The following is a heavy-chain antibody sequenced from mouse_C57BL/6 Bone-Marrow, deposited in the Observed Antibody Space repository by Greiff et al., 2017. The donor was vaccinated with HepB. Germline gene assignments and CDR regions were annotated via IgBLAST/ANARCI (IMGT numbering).Heavy chain of an antibody. D-gene: IGHD1-1*01. CDR3: ARSDGSSHFDY. V-gene: IGHV1-61*01. Sequence: QVQLQQPGAELVRPGSSVKLSCKASGYTFTSYWMDWVKQRPGQGLEWIGNIYPSDSETHYNQKFKDKATLTVDKSSSTAYIQLSSLTSEDSAVYYCARSDGSSHFDYWGQGTTLTVSS. CDR1: GYTFTSYW. CDR2: IYPSDSET. J-gene: IGHJ2*01.